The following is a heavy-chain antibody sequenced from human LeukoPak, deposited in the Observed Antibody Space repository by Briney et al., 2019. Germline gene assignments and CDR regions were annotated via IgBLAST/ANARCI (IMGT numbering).Heavy chain of an antibody. CDR3: ARVRYGSGSYYFDN. CDR1: GGSVSSANYY. J-gene: IGHJ4*02. V-gene: IGHV4-61*01. D-gene: IGHD3-10*01. Sequence: SETLSLTCTVSGGSVSSANYYWTWIRQPPGKGLQWIGYMYYTGSTNYNPSLKSRVTVSVDTSKNQFSLKLTSVTAADTAVYYCARVRYGSGSYYFDNWGQGTLVTVSS. CDR2: MYYTGST.